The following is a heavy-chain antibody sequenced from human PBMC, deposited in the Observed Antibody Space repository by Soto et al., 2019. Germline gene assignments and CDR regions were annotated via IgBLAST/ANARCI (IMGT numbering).Heavy chain of an antibody. V-gene: IGHV3-74*01. CDR1: GFSFSNYW. CDR2: ITHDGSST. D-gene: IGHD2-2*01. CDR3: ARVAGRCSSSACERYGMDV. Sequence: EVRLVESGGGLVQPGGSLRLTCEASGFSFSNYWMHWVRQAPGQGPVWVSHITHDGSSTTYADSVKGRFTISRDNARNTLYLQVNSLRVEDTAVYYCARVAGRCSSSACERYGMDVWGQGTTVTVSS. J-gene: IGHJ6*02.